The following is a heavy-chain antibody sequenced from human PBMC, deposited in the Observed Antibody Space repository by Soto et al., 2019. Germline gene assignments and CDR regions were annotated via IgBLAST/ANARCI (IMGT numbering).Heavy chain of an antibody. CDR3: AKDPLSPRYFDY. CDR1: GFTFGNYA. V-gene: IGHV3-23*01. J-gene: IGHJ4*02. Sequence: GGSLRLSCTVSGFTFGNYAMKWARQAPGKGLEWVSSISGNSGNTYFADSVKGRFTISRDNSKNTLYLQLNSLRADDTAVYYCAKDPLSPRYFDYWGQGTLVTVSS. CDR2: ISGNSGNT. D-gene: IGHD3-16*02.